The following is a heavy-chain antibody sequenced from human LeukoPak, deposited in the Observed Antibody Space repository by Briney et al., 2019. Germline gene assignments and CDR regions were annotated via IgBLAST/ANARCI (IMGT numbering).Heavy chain of an antibody. Sequence: GGSLRLSCAASGFTFSSYSMNWVRQAPGKGLEWVSYISSSSSTIYYADSVKGRFTISRDNAKNSLYLHMNSLRAEDTAVYYCARDSVEMATSDAFDIWGQGIMVTVSS. D-gene: IGHD5-24*01. V-gene: IGHV3-48*01. J-gene: IGHJ3*02. CDR2: ISSSSSTI. CDR3: ARDSVEMATSDAFDI. CDR1: GFTFSSYS.